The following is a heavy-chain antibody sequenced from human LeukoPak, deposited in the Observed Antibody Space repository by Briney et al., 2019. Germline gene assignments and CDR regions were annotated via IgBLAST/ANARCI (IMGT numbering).Heavy chain of an antibody. D-gene: IGHD5-12*01. CDR3: ARAQRSGYENDGLVRAFDI. CDR2: IIPIFGTA. CDR1: GGTFSSYA. V-gene: IGHV1-69*01. Sequence: SVKVSCKASGGTFSSYAISWVRQAPGQGLEWMGGIIPIFGTANYAQKFQGRVAITADESTSTAYMELSSLRSEDTAVYYCARAQRSGYENDGLVRAFDIWGQGTMVAVSS. J-gene: IGHJ3*02.